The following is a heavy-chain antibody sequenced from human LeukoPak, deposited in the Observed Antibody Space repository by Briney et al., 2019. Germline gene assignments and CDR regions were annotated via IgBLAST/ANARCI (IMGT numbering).Heavy chain of an antibody. V-gene: IGHV3-7*01. Sequence: GGSLRLSCAASGFTFSSYWMSWVRQAPGKGLEWVANIKQDGSGKYYVDSVKGRFTISRDNAKNSLYLQMNSLRAEDTAVYYCARVGSGWYEWYFDLWGRGTLVTVSS. CDR1: GFTFSSYW. J-gene: IGHJ2*01. D-gene: IGHD6-19*01. CDR3: ARVGSGWYEWYFDL. CDR2: IKQDGSGK.